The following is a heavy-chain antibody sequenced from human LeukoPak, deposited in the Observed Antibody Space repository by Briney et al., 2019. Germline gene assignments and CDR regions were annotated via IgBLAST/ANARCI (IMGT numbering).Heavy chain of an antibody. V-gene: IGHV1-18*01. J-gene: IGHJ4*02. CDR3: ARGGRDDFWSGYYSPFDY. CDR1: GYTFTSYG. Sequence: ASVKVSCKASGYTFTSYGISWVRQAPGQGLEWMGWISACNGNTNYAQKLQGRVTMTSDTSTSTAYMELRSLRSDDTAVYYCARGGRDDFWSGYYSPFDYWGQGTLVTVSS. CDR2: ISACNGNT. D-gene: IGHD3-3*01.